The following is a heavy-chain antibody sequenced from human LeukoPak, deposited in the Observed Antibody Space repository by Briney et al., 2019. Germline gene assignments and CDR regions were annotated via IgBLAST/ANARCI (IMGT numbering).Heavy chain of an antibody. CDR3: ARARPSMWIDY. Sequence: PGGSLRLSCAASGFTFSSYAMYWGRQAPGKGLEGVAVISYDGSDKFYADSVNGRFTISRDSSKNTLYLQMNSLSPEATAVYYCARARPSMWIDYWGQGTLVTVSS. D-gene: IGHD5-12*01. CDR1: GFTFSSYA. V-gene: IGHV3-30*04. CDR2: ISYDGSDK. J-gene: IGHJ4*02.